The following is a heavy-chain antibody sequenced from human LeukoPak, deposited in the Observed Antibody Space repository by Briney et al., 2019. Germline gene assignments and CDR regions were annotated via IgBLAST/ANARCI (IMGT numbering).Heavy chain of an antibody. CDR3: ARSPSELLWFGESEFNWFDP. D-gene: IGHD3-10*01. CDR1: GYTFSSYS. J-gene: IGHJ5*02. CDR2: ISSSSSYI. Sequence: ASVKVSCKASGYTFSSYSMNWVRQAPGKGLGWVSSISSSSSYIYYADSVKGRFTISRDNAKNSLYLQMNSLRAEDTAVYYCARSPSELLWFGESEFNWFDPWGQGTLVTVSS. V-gene: IGHV3-21*01.